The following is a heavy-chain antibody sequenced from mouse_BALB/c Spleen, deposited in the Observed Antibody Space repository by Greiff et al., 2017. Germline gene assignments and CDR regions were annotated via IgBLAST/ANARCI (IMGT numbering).Heavy chain of an antibody. V-gene: IGHV3-1*02. Sequence: EVMLVESGPDLVKPSQSLSLTCTVTGYSITSGYSWHWIRQFPGNKLEWMGYIHYSGSTNYNPSLKSRISITRDTSKNQFFLQLNSVTTEDTATYYCARLGDYDRGGYYYAMDYWGQGTSVTVSS. CDR2: IHYSGST. CDR3: ARLGDYDRGGYYYAMDY. D-gene: IGHD2-4*01. CDR1: GYSITSGYS. J-gene: IGHJ4*01.